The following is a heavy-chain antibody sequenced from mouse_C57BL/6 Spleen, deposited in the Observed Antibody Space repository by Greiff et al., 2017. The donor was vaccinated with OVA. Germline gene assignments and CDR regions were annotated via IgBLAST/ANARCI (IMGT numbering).Heavy chain of an antibody. V-gene: IGHV1-50*01. D-gene: IGHD1-1*01. CDR2: IDPSDSYT. J-gene: IGHJ4*01. CDR1: GYTFTSYW. CDR3: AVLRDGARDY. Sequence: QVQLQQPGAELVKPGASVKLSCKASGYTFTSYWMQWVKQRPGQGLEWIGEIDPSDSYTNYNQKFKGKATLTVDTSSSTAYMQLSSLTSEDSAVYYCAVLRDGARDYGGQGTSVTVSS.